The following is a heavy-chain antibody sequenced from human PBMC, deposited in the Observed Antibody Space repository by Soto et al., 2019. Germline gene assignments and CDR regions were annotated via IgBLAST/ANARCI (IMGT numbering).Heavy chain of an antibody. Sequence: QLQLQESGPGLVKPSETLSLTCTVSGGSISSSSYYWGWIRQPPGKGLEWIGSIYYSGSTYYNPSLKSRVTISVDTSKNQFSLKLSSVTAADTAVYYCARRIGSPIVVVPAAIGWFDPWGQGTLVTVSS. CDR3: ARRIGSPIVVVPAAIGWFDP. V-gene: IGHV4-39*01. CDR1: GGSISSSSYY. D-gene: IGHD2-2*02. CDR2: IYYSGST. J-gene: IGHJ5*02.